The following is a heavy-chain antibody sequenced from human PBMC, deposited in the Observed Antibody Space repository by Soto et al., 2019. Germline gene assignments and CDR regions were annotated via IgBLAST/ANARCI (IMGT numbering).Heavy chain of an antibody. CDR1: GFTYSDYY. J-gene: IGHJ4*02. D-gene: IGHD5-18*01. V-gene: IGHV3-11*01. CDR2: INPTISTI. Sequence: QVQLVESGGGLVRPGGSLRLSCAASGFTYSDYYMSWIRQAPGKGLEWVSFINPTISTIYYADSVKGRFTISRDNAKTSLYLQMNSLRAEDTAVYYCVREAITAMVFDYWGQGALVTVSS. CDR3: VREAITAMVFDY.